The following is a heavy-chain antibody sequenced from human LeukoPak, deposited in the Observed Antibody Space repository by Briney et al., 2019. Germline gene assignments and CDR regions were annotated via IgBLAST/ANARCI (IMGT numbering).Heavy chain of an antibody. J-gene: IGHJ3*02. Sequence: PSETLSLTCTVSGVSISSYYWSWLRQPPGKGLEWIGYIYYSGSTNYIPSLKSRVTISVDTSKNQFSLKLSSVTAADTAVYDCARDSYGSGRPNDAFDIWGQGTMVTVSS. CDR2: IYYSGST. CDR3: ARDSYGSGRPNDAFDI. D-gene: IGHD3-10*01. V-gene: IGHV4-59*01. CDR1: GVSISSYY.